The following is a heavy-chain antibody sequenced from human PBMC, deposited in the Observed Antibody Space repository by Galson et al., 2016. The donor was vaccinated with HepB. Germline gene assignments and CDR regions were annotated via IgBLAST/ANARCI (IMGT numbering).Heavy chain of an antibody. V-gene: IGHV3-23*01. CDR3: AKDRTGAGRHYWYFDL. Sequence: SLRLSCAASGFTFSTYAMRWVRQAPGKGLEWVSAIYGSGSHTFYADSVPGRCTISRDNSTNTRYLEMSSLRAEDTAVYYCAKDRTGAGRHYWYFDLRGRGTLVTVSS. D-gene: IGHD3/OR15-3a*01. J-gene: IGHJ2*01. CDR2: IYGSGSHT. CDR1: GFTFSTYA.